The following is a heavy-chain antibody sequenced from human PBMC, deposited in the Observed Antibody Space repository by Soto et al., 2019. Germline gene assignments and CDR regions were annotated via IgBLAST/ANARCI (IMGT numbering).Heavy chain of an antibody. CDR3: AKDLLRYFDWLLNDF. D-gene: IGHD3-9*01. V-gene: IGHV3-23*01. CDR1: GFTFSNYA. CDR2: ISGSADST. Sequence: EVQLLESGGALVQPGESLRLSCAASGFTFSNYAMSWVRQAPGKGLEWVSAISGSADSTYYADSVKGRFTISRDNSKNTLYLQMNRLRAEDTAVYYCAKDLLRYFDWLLNDFWGQGTLVTVSS. J-gene: IGHJ4*02.